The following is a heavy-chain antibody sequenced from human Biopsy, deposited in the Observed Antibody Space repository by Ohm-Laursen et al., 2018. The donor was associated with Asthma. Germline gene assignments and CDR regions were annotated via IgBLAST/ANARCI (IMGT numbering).Heavy chain of an antibody. CDR2: INSVFGTT. CDR3: ARKAGSCISRTCYSLDF. Sequence: LVKVSCKSLGGTFNTYVIGWVRQAPGQGLEWIGGINSVFGTTTYPQKFQDRVTITADDSTSTVYMELSSLRSEDTAVYYCARKAGSCISRTCYSLDFWGQGTLVTVSS. J-gene: IGHJ4*02. D-gene: IGHD2-2*01. CDR1: GGTFNTYV. V-gene: IGHV1-69*13.